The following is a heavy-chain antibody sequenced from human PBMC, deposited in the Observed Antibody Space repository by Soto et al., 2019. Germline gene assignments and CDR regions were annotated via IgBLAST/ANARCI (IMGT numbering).Heavy chain of an antibody. D-gene: IGHD5-18*01. V-gene: IGHV3-9*01. Sequence: PVGSLRLSCAASGFTFDDYAMDWVRQAPGKGLEWVSGISWNSGNIGYADSVKGRFTISRDNAKNSLYLQMNSLRAEDTALYYCAKGNSYSYYYGMDVWGQGTTVTVSS. CDR3: AKGNSYSYYYGMDV. CDR1: GFTFDDYA. J-gene: IGHJ6*02. CDR2: ISWNSGNI.